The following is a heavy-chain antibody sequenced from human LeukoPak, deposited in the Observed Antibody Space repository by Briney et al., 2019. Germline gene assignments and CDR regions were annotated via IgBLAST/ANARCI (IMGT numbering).Heavy chain of an antibody. J-gene: IGHJ3*02. CDR2: INPNSGGT. Sequence: ASVKVSCKASGYIFDIYALIWVRQAPGQGLEWMGWINPNSGGTNYAQKFQGRVTMTRDTSISTAYMELSRLRSDDTAVYYCARHHDYGEAFDIWGQGTMVTVSS. CDR1: GYIFDIYA. D-gene: IGHD4-17*01. V-gene: IGHV1-2*02. CDR3: ARHHDYGEAFDI.